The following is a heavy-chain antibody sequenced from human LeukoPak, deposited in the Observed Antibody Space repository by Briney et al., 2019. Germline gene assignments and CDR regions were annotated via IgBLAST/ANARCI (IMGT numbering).Heavy chain of an antibody. Sequence: GGSLRLSCAASGFTFSSYAMSWVRQAPGKGLEWVSAISGSGGSTYYADSVKGRFTISRDNSKNTLYLQMNSLRAEDTAVYYCAKDLHYDFWNGYSKNSYYFDYWGQGTLVTVSS. J-gene: IGHJ4*02. D-gene: IGHD3-3*01. V-gene: IGHV3-23*01. CDR2: ISGSGGST. CDR1: GFTFSSYA. CDR3: AKDLHYDFWNGYSKNSYYFDY.